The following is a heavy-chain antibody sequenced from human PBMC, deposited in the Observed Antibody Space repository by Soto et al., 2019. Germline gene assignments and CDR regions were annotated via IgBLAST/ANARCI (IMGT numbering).Heavy chain of an antibody. CDR3: GPHAGGGGY. J-gene: IGHJ4*02. CDR1: GFTVSNNY. CDR2: IYSGGYT. V-gene: IGHV3-53*01. D-gene: IGHD3-10*01. Sequence: EVQLVESGGGLIQPGGSLRLSCAVSGFTVSNNYMSWVRQAPGKGLEGVSVIYSGGYTAYGDSVKGRFTISRDNSKNTTNFQMNTLGAGGPAVFYGGPHAGGGGYWGQGTLVTVSS.